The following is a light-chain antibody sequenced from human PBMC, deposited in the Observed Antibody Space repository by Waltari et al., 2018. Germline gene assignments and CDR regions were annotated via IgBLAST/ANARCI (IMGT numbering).Light chain of an antibody. J-gene: IGKJ2*02. CDR2: GAS. Sequence: EIVMTQSPAALSVSPGERATLPCRASQRVSSHLAWYQHKPGQPPRLLIPGASTSATGVPARFSGSGSGTEFTLTISSLQSEDSAIYYCRQYNTWPPGTFGQGTKLEIK. CDR1: QRVSSH. V-gene: IGKV3-15*01. CDR3: RQYNTWPPGT.